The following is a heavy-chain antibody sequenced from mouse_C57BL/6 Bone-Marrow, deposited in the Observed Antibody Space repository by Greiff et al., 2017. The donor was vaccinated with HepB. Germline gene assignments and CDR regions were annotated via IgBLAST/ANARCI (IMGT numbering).Heavy chain of an antibody. V-gene: IGHV1-69*01. D-gene: IGHD1-1*01. Sequence: VQLQQPGAELVMPGASVKLSCKASGYTFTSYWMHWVKQRTGQGLEWIGEIDPSDSYTNYNQKFKGKSTLTVDTSSSTAYMQLSSLTSEDSAVYYCARGVITTVVGDFDVWGTGTTVTVSS. CDR2: IDPSDSYT. CDR3: ARGVITTVVGDFDV. CDR1: GYTFTSYW. J-gene: IGHJ1*03.